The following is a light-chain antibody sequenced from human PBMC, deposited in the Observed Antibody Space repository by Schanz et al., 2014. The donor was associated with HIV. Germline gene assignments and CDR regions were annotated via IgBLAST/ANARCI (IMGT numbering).Light chain of an antibody. CDR1: QVVSSNY. CDR2: GAS. CDR3: QQYGNSPFT. J-gene: IGKJ3*01. Sequence: EIVLTQSPGTLSLSPGERATLRCRATQVVSSNYLAWYQQKPGLAPRLLIYGASSRATGIPDRFSGSGFGTDFTLTISSLEPEDFAVYYCQQYGNSPFTFGPGTKVDIK. V-gene: IGKV3-20*01.